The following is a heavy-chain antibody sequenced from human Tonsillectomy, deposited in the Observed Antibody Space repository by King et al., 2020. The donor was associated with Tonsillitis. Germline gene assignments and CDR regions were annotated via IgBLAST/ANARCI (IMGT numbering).Heavy chain of an antibody. Sequence: VQLVESGGGLVQPGRSLRLSCTGSGFTFGDYIMSWFRQAPGKGLEWVGFIRSKTYGGTSEYAASVKGRFIFSRDDSKSVVYLQMNSLKTEDTAVYYCTSRILDYGDYGVRGGFDHWGQGTLVAVSS. CDR3: TSRILDYGDYGVRGGFDH. V-gene: IGHV3-49*03. CDR2: IRSKTYGGTS. J-gene: IGHJ4*02. CDR1: GFTFGDYI. D-gene: IGHD4-17*01.